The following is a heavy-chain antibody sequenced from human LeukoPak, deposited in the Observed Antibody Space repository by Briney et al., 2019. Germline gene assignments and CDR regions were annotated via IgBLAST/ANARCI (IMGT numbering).Heavy chain of an antibody. CDR1: GGSISSGGYY. D-gene: IGHD6-19*01. CDR3: ARDFRSGWYVYFDY. J-gene: IGHJ4*02. V-gene: IGHV4-61*02. Sequence: SQTLSLTCTVSGGSISSGGYYWSWIRQPAGKGLEWIGRIYTSGSTNYNPSLKSRVTMSVDTSKNQFSLKLSSVTAADTAVYYCARDFRSGWYVYFDYWGQGTLVTVSS. CDR2: IYTSGST.